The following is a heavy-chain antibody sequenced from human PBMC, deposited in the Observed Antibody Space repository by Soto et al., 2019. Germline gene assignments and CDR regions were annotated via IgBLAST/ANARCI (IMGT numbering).Heavy chain of an antibody. Sequence: SVKVSCKASGGTFSSYAISWVRQAPGQGLEWMGGIIPIFGTTSYAQKFQGRVTITTDTSISTVYMELSYLRSEDTAVYYCARGAAFDTWGQGTVVTVSS. CDR3: ARGAAFDT. J-gene: IGHJ3*02. CDR2: IIPIFGTT. CDR1: GGTFSSYA. D-gene: IGHD1-26*01. V-gene: IGHV1-69*05.